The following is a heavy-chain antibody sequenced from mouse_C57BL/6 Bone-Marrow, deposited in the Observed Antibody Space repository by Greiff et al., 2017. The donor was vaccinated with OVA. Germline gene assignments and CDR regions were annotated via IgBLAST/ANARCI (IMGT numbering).Heavy chain of an antibody. D-gene: IGHD2-14*01. V-gene: IGHV5-4*03. CDR2: ISDGGSYT. CDR3: ARGSTIGADWEVAG. Sequence: EVKLVESGGGLVKPGGSLKLSCAASGFTFSSYAMSWVRQTPEKRLEWVATISDGGSYTYYPDNVKGRFTISRDNAKNNLYLQMSHLKSEETAMDYGARGSTIGADWEVAGWGRGTTVTVSA. J-gene: IGHJ1*03. CDR1: GFTFSSYA.